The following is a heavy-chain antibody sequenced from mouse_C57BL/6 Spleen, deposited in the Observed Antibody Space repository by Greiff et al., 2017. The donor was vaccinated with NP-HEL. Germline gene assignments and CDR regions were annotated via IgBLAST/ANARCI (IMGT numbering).Heavy chain of an antibody. Sequence: VQLQQPGAELVKPGASVKLSCKASGYTFTSYWMQWVKQRPGQGLEWIGEIDPSDSYTNYNQKFKGKATLTVDTSSSTAYMQLSSLTSEDSAVYYCARRWYYYAMDYWGQGTSVTVSS. CDR2: IDPSDSYT. CDR3: ARRWYYYAMDY. CDR1: GYTFTSYW. D-gene: IGHD1-1*02. J-gene: IGHJ4*01. V-gene: IGHV1-50*01.